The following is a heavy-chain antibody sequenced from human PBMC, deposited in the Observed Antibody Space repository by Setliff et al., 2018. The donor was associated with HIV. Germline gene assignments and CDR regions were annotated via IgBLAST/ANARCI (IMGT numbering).Heavy chain of an antibody. CDR2: IYYSGST. CDR3: ARPSFGVGGGSMFDS. V-gene: IGHV4-39*07. Sequence: SETLSLTCTVSGGSISSSSYYWGWIRQPPGKGLEWIGSIYYSGSTYYNPSLKSRVTVSVDTSKNQFSLKVRSVTAADAAVYYCARPSFGVGGGSMFDSWGQGIVVTVSS. D-gene: IGHD3-3*01. CDR1: GGSISSSSYY. J-gene: IGHJ4*02.